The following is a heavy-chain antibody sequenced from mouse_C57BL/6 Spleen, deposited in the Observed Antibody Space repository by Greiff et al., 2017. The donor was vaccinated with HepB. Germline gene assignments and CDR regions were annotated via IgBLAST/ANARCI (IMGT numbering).Heavy chain of an antibody. CDR2: IYPSDSET. CDR1: GYTFTSYW. J-gene: IGHJ3*01. Sequence: VQLQQPGAELVRPGSSVKLSCKASGYTFTSYWMDWVKQRPGRGLEWIGNIYPSDSETHYNQKFKDKATLTVDKSSSTAYMQLSSLTSEDSAVYYCARERDGYYPFAYWGQGTLVTVSA. V-gene: IGHV1-61*01. CDR3: ARERDGYYPFAY. D-gene: IGHD2-3*01.